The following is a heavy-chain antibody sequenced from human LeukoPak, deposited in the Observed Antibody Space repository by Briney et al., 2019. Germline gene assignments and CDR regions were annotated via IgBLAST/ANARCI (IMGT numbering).Heavy chain of an antibody. CDR1: GFTFSSYA. CDR3: AKDYDSRGDYFDY. Sequence: GGSLRLSCAASGFTFSSYAMSWVRQAPGKGLEWVSATSGSGGSTYYADSVKGRFTISRDNSKNTLYLQMNSLRAEDTAVYYCAKDYDSRGDYFDYWGQGTLVTVSS. J-gene: IGHJ4*02. D-gene: IGHD3-22*01. V-gene: IGHV3-23*01. CDR2: TSGSGGST.